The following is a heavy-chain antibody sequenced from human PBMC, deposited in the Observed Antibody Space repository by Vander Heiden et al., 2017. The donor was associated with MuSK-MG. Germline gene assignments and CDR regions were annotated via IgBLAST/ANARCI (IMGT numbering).Heavy chain of an antibody. J-gene: IGHJ4*02. D-gene: IGHD2-15*01. CDR3: ARDPLGCSGGGCFFY. V-gene: IGHV3-53*01. Sequence: VQLVASGGGLIQPGGSLSLSCTPSGFTVSSNYMIWVRQAPGKGLEWVSVIYSDGNTYFADTVKGRFTISRDNYKNTLYLQMNSLRAEDTAINYCARDPLGCSGGGCFFYWGQGTLVTVSS. CDR1: GFTVSSNY. CDR2: IYSDGNT.